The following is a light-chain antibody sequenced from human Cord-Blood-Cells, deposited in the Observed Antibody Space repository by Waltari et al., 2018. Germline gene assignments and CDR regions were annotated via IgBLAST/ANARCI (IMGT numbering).Light chain of an antibody. Sequence: QSVLTQPPSASGTPGQRVTISCSGSSSNIGSNYVYWYQQLPGTAPKLLIYRNNQRPSGGPDRFSSSKSGTSASLAISGLRSEDEADYYGAAWDDSLCGWVFGGGTKLTVL. CDR1: SSNIGSNY. CDR3: AAWDDSLCGWV. CDR2: RNN. V-gene: IGLV1-47*01. J-gene: IGLJ3*02.